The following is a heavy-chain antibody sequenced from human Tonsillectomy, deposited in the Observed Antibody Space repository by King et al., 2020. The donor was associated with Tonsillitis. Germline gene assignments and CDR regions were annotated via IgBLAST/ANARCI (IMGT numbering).Heavy chain of an antibody. D-gene: IGHD2-2*01. CDR1: GGSISTYY. J-gene: IGHJ6*03. CDR2: FYYSGST. Sequence: VQLQESGPGLVKPSETLSLTCTVSGGSISTYYWSWIRQPPGKGLEWIGDFYYSGSTNYNPSLKSRVTISMDTSKNQFSLKLRSVTAADTAVYYCARGGRSSSSPYYYFYYYMDVWGKGTTVTVSS. CDR3: ARGGRSSSSPYYYFYYYMDV. V-gene: IGHV4-59*01.